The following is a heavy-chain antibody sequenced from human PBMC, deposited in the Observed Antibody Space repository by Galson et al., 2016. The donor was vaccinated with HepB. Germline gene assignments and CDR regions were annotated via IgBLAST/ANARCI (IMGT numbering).Heavy chain of an antibody. V-gene: IGHV3-74*01. Sequence: SLRLSCAASGFTFSSYWMHWVRQAPGKGLVWVSRIRGNGGAPSYADSVRGRFTISRDNAKNTLYLQMNSLRVEDTDVYYCARDHGGYNSMDYWGQGTLVTVSS. CDR2: IRGNGGAP. CDR3: ARDHGGYNSMDY. D-gene: IGHD5-24*01. J-gene: IGHJ4*02. CDR1: GFTFSSYW.